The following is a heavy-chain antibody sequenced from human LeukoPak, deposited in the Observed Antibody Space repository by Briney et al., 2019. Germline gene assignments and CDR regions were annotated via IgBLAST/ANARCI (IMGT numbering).Heavy chain of an antibody. D-gene: IGHD2-2*01. CDR2: INPSGGST. J-gene: IGHJ5*02. Sequence: GASVKVSCKASGYTFTSYYMHWVRQAPGQGLEWMGIINPSGGSTSYAQKFQGRVTMTRNTSTSTVYVELSSLRSEDTAVYYCARDLGYCSSTSCYPFGWFDPWGQGTLVTVSS. CDR1: GYTFTSYY. CDR3: ARDLGYCSSTSCYPFGWFDP. V-gene: IGHV1-46*01.